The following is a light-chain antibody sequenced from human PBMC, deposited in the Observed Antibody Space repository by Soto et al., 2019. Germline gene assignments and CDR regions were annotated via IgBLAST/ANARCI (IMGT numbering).Light chain of an antibody. J-gene: IGKJ1*01. CDR3: QQDGSAPEM. Sequence: EIVLTQSPGTLSLSPGERATLSCRASQSVRNNYVAWYQQKPGQAPRLLIYAASSRATGIPDRISGSGSGTDFTLTISRLEPEDFAVYYCQQDGSAPEMFGQGTKVEL. CDR2: AAS. CDR1: QSVRNNY. V-gene: IGKV3-20*01.